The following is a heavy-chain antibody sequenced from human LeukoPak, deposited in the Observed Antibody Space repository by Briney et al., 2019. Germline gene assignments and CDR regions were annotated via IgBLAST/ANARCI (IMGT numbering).Heavy chain of an antibody. D-gene: IGHD6-19*01. Sequence: GASVKVSCKAAGYTFTGYYMHWVRQAPGQGLEWILWINPNSGGTNYAQKFQGRVTMTRDTSISTAYMELSRLRSDDTAVYYCARGLGSSGRATGNWGQGTLVTVSS. CDR2: INPNSGGT. J-gene: IGHJ4*02. V-gene: IGHV1-2*02. CDR1: GYTFTGYY. CDR3: ARGLGSSGRATGN.